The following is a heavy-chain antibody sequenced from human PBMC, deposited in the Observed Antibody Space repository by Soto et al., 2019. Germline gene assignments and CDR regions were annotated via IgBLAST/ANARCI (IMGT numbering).Heavy chain of an antibody. D-gene: IGHD3-22*01. CDR1: GCSISSGDYY. CDR3: ARHHYYDSSGYYCGFDY. Sequence: SETLSLTCTVSGCSISSGDYYWSWIRQPPGKGPEWIGYIYYSGSTYYNPSLKSRVTISVDTSKNQFSLKLSSVTAADTAVYYCARHHYYDSSGYYCGFDYWGQGTLVTVSS. J-gene: IGHJ4*02. V-gene: IGHV4-30-4*01. CDR2: IYYSGST.